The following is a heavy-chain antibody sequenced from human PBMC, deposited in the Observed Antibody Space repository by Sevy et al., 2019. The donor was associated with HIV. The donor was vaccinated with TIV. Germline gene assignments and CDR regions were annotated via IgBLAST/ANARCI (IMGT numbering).Heavy chain of an antibody. CDR3: VGRRYSYTYSWSYHFDY. Sequence: GGSLRLSCAASGLTFSDYYMSWIRQAPGKGLEWLSYISSSGTTLYSADSVKGRFAISRDNDKNSLYLQMNSQRAEDTAVYFCVGRRYSYTYSWSYHFDYWGQGALVTVSS. V-gene: IGHV3-11*01. D-gene: IGHD5-18*01. CDR2: ISSSGTTL. J-gene: IGHJ4*02. CDR1: GLTFSDYY.